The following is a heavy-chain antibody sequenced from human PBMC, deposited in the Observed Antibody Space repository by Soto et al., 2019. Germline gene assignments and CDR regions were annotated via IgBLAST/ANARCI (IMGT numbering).Heavy chain of an antibody. J-gene: IGHJ5*02. Sequence: QVQLQESGPGLVKPSQTLSLTCIVSGASISCGGYYYHWIRQHPGKGLEWIGYIFHSGSTYYNPSLKSRVTMSADTSKNQFSLKLTSVTAADTAVYYCARGGDHATTPAHPWGQGILVTVSS. CDR3: ARGGDHATTPAHP. CDR1: GASISCGGYY. V-gene: IGHV4-31*03. CDR2: IFHSGST. D-gene: IGHD1-26*01.